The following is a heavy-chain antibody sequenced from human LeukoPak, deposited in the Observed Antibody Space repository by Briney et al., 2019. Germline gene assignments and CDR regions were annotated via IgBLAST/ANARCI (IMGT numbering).Heavy chain of an antibody. J-gene: IGHJ4*02. D-gene: IGHD2-8*02. V-gene: IGHV3-74*01. CDR3: VRGADTGDSSDS. CDR2: INSDGRST. CDR1: GFTFDDYC. Sequence: PGGSLRLSCAASGFTFDDYCMSWVRQAPGKGLVWVSRINSDGRSTNYADSVKGRFGISRDNAENTLYLQMNSLRVEDTAVYYCVRGADTGDSSDSWGQGTLVTVSS.